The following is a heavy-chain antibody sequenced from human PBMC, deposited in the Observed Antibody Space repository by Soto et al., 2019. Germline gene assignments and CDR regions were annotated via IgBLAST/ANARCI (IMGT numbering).Heavy chain of an antibody. CDR3: AKGRRGYSSSWYYFDF. J-gene: IGHJ4*02. D-gene: IGHD6-13*01. CDR1: GFTFSSYA. CDR2: ISGSGGST. Sequence: EVQLLESGGGLVQPGGSLRLSCAASGFTFSSYAMSWVRQAPGKGLEWVSAISGSGGSTYYADSVKGRFTISRDNSKNTLYLQMNSRRAEDTAVYYCAKGRRGYSSSWYYFDFWGQGTLVTVSS. V-gene: IGHV3-23*01.